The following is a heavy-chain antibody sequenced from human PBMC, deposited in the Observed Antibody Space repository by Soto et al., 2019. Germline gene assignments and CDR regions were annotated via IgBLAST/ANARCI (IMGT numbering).Heavy chain of an antibody. CDR2: ISPYNGKI. J-gene: IGHJ4*01. D-gene: IGHD3-10*01. CDR3: ARDPGLGSSYPPLDY. CDR1: GYTFTSYG. V-gene: IGHV1-18*04. Sequence: GALVKVSCKASGYTFTSYGLSWVRQAPGQSLEWMAWISPYNGKIEISPKFQGRVTLTTDIFMSSAYMELSSLTSGDSAIYYCARDPGLGSSYPPLDYWGQGSLVTVSS.